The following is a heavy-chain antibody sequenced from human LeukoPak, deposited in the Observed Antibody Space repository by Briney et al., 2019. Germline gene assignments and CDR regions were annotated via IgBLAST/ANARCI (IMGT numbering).Heavy chain of an antibody. V-gene: IGHV3-23*01. D-gene: IGHD6-19*01. J-gene: IGHJ4*02. CDR1: GFTFGDYA. CDR3: ARVSIGWYSFDY. CDR2: ISGSGGST. Sequence: GGSLRLSCAASGFTFGDYAMSWVRQAPGKGLEWVSAISGSGGSTYYADSVKGRFTISRDNAKDTVYLQMNSLRAEDTAVYYCARVSIGWYSFDYWGQGTLVTVSS.